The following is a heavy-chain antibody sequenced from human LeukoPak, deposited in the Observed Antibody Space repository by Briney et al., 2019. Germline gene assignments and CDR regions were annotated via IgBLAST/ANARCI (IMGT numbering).Heavy chain of an antibody. Sequence: SGPSLVKPSETLSLTCTVSGGSINYTAYYWGWVRQPPGKGLEWIGSIYYSGNTSYNPSLKSRVTISVDTSKNQFSPKLTSVTAADTAVYYCARQSSNVDPWGQGTLVTVSS. CDR2: IYYSGNT. CDR1: GGSINYTAYY. D-gene: IGHD4-11*01. CDR3: ARQSSNVDP. J-gene: IGHJ5*02. V-gene: IGHV4-39*07.